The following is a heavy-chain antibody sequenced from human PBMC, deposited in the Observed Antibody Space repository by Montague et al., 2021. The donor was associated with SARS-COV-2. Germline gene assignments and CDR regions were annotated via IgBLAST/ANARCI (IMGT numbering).Heavy chain of an antibody. CDR1: GGSISTYY. D-gene: IGHD3-10*01. Sequence: SETLSLTCTVSGGSISTYYWSWIRQPPGKGLEWIGYIYCSGTANYNPSLKSRVTISVDTSKNQFSLKVRSVTAADTAVYYCARLVGGRETRFDPWGQGTLVTVSS. CDR2: IYCSGTA. J-gene: IGHJ5*02. V-gene: IGHV4-59*08. CDR3: ARLVGGRETRFDP.